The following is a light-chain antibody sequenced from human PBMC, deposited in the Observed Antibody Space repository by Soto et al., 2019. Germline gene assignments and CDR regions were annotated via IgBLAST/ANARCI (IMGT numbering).Light chain of an antibody. J-gene: IGKJ1*01. Sequence: DIQMTQSPSSLSASVGDRVTITCRASPAISNYLAWYQQRPGKVPKLLIYAASTLQSGVPSRFSGSGSGTDFTLTISSLQPEDVATYYCQKYNSAPQTFGQGTKVDIK. V-gene: IGKV1-27*01. CDR1: PAISNY. CDR2: AAS. CDR3: QKYNSAPQT.